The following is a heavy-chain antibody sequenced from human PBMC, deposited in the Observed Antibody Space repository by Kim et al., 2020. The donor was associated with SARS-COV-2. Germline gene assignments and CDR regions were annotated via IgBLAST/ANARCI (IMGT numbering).Heavy chain of an antibody. J-gene: IGHJ5*02. CDR3: ARTPVYYDSGSP. Sequence: ASVKVSCKASGYTFTNYDINWVRQATGQGLEWMGWMNPNSGNTGYAQKFQGRVTMTRNTSITTAYMELSSLRSEDTAVYFCARTPVYYDSGSPWGQGTLVTVSS. V-gene: IGHV1-8*01. CDR2: MNPNSGNT. CDR1: GYTFTNYD. D-gene: IGHD3-10*01.